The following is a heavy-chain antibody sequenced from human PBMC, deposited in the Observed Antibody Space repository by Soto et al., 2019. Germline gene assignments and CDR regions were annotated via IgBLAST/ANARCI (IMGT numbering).Heavy chain of an antibody. J-gene: IGHJ4*02. D-gene: IGHD3-3*01. CDR1: GFTFSSYG. Sequence: QVQLVESGGGVVQPGRSLRLSCAASGFTFSSYGMHWVRQAPGKGLEWVAVISYDGSNKYYADSVKGRFTISRDNSKHTLYLQMNSLRAEDTAVYYCAKDHTYYDFWSGYFDYWGQGTLVTVSS. V-gene: IGHV3-30*18. CDR2: ISYDGSNK. CDR3: AKDHTYYDFWSGYFDY.